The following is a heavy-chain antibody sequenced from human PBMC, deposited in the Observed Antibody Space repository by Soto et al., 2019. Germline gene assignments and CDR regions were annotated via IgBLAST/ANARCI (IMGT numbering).Heavy chain of an antibody. CDR3: ATSNCSDGSCYSYYFDY. V-gene: IGHV1-18*01. D-gene: IGHD2-15*01. CDR2: ISAYNGNT. CDR1: GYTFTSYG. J-gene: IGHJ4*02. Sequence: QVQLVQSGAEVKKPGASVKVSCKTSGYTFTSYGISWVRQAPGQGLEWMGWISAYNGNTNYAQKLQGRVTMTTDTSTSTAYMELRSLRSDDTAVYYCATSNCSDGSCYSYYFDYWGQGTLVTVSS.